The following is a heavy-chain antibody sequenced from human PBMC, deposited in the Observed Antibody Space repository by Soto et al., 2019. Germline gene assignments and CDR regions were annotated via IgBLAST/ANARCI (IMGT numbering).Heavy chain of an antibody. CDR2: ISAYNGNT. V-gene: IGHV1-18*01. D-gene: IGHD1-26*01. CDR1: GYTFTSYG. CDR3: ARDRSSGSYGWFDP. J-gene: IGHJ5*02. Sequence: GASVKVSWKASGYTFTSYGISWGRQAPGQGLEWMGWISAYNGNTNYAQKLQGRVTMTTDTSTSTAYMELRSLRSDDTAVYYCARDRSSGSYGWFDPWGQGTLVTVSS.